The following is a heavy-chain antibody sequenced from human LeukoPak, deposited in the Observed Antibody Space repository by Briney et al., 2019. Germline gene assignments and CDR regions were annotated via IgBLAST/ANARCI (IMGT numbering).Heavy chain of an antibody. CDR3: AKDSHCSSTSCYGHNWFDH. CDR2: ISGSGGST. J-gene: IGHJ5*02. D-gene: IGHD2-2*01. CDR1: GFTFSSYA. V-gene: IGHV3-23*01. Sequence: GGSLRLSCAASGFTFSSYAMSWVRQAPGKGLEWVSAISGSGGSTYYADSVKGRFTISRDNSKNTLYLQMNSQRAEDTAVYYCAKDSHCSSTSCYGHNWFDHWGQGTLVTVSS.